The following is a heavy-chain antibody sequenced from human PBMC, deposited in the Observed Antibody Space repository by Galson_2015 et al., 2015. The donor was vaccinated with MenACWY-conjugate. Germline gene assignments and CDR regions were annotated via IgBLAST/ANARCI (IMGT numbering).Heavy chain of an antibody. CDR3: ARDVRDPVPVATFNWFDP. J-gene: IGHJ5*02. CDR1: GYTFNSYG. CDR2: ISAYNGDT. Sequence: SVKVSCKASGYTFNSYGITWVRQAPGQGLEWMGWISAYNGDTNYAQRFQGRVTMTADTSTTTAYMELWSLRSDDTAVYFCARDVRDPVPVATFNWFDPWGQGTLVTVSS. V-gene: IGHV1-18*04. D-gene: IGHD2-2*01.